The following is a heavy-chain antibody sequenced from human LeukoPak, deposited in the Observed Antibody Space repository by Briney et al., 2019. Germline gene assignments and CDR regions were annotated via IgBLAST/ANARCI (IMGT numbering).Heavy chain of an antibody. CDR2: ISYDGSNK. CDR1: GFTFSSYA. CDR3: ASDTSDYGSYYYGMDV. D-gene: IGHD4-17*01. V-gene: IGHV3-30-3*01. J-gene: IGHJ6*02. Sequence: PGGSLRLSCAASGFTFSSYAMHWVRQAPGKGLEGVAVISYDGSNKYYADSVKGRFTISRDNSKNTLYLQMNSLRAEDTAVYYCASDTSDYGSYYYGMDVWGQGTTVTVS.